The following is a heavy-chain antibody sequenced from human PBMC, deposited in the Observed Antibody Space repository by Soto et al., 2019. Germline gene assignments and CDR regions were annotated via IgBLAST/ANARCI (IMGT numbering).Heavy chain of an antibody. V-gene: IGHV3-30-3*01. CDR2: ISYDGSNK. Sequence: QVQLVESGGGVVQPGRSLRLSCAASGFTFSSYAMHWVRQAPGKGLEWVAVISYDGSNKYYADSVKGRFTISRDNSKNTLYLQMNSLRAEDTAVYYGARGSSCSGGSCLFDYWGQGTLVTVSA. CDR3: ARGSSCSGGSCLFDY. CDR1: GFTFSSYA. J-gene: IGHJ4*02. D-gene: IGHD2-15*01.